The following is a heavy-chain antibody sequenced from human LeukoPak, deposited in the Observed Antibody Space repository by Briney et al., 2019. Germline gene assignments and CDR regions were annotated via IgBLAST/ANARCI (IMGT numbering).Heavy chain of an antibody. CDR3: ARHRSADDGRRLDS. D-gene: IGHD2-2*01. Sequence: GESLKISCKVSGYDFTTYWIGWVRQMPGKGLGWMGIIYPGDSDTRYSPSFQGQVTISADKSISTAYLQWSSLKASDTAMYYCARHRSADDGRRLDSWGQGTLVTVSS. CDR2: IYPGDSDT. V-gene: IGHV5-51*01. CDR1: GYDFTTYW. J-gene: IGHJ4*02.